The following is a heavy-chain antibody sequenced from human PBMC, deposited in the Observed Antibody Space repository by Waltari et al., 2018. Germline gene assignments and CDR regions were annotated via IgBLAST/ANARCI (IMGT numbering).Heavy chain of an antibody. D-gene: IGHD6-13*01. CDR3: ARVSAAGGTRLFDY. J-gene: IGHJ4*02. Sequence: QVQLQESGPGLVKPSETLSLTCTVPVGSLNNYYWNRIRQPPGKGLEWIGFIYSSGTPNYTPSLKSRVTISIDTSKNQFSLNLSSVTAADTAVYYCARVSAAGGTRLFDYWGQGTLVTVSS. CDR2: IYSSGTP. CDR1: VGSLNNYY. V-gene: IGHV4-59*01.